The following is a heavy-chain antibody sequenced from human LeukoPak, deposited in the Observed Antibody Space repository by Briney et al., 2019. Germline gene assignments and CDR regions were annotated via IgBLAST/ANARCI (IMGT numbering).Heavy chain of an antibody. D-gene: IGHD2-8*01. CDR2: INASNGNT. V-gene: IGHV1-3*01. CDR3: ARALMYHYYYGMDV. CDR1: GYTFTSYA. J-gene: IGHJ6*02. Sequence: ASVKVSCKASGYTFTSYAMHWVRQAPGQRLEWMGWINASNGNTKYSQKFQGRVTITRDTSASTAYMELSSLRSEDTAVYYCARALMYHYYYGMDVWGQGTTVTVSS.